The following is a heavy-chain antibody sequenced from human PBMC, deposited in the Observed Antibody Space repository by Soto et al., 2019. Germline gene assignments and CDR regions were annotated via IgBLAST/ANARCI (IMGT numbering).Heavy chain of an antibody. D-gene: IGHD3-9*01. CDR1: GFSVSNNY. J-gene: IGHJ1*01. V-gene: IGHV3-66*01. Sequence: LVESGGGLVQAGESLRLSCAVSGFSVSNNYMTWVRQAPGKGLEWISVIYSDGTTYHADSVKGRFIASRDNSQNTLYLQMNNLRVEYSAVYFCARDTHSAVRSDWWGQGTLVTVSS. CDR2: IYSDGTT. CDR3: ARDTHSAVRSDW.